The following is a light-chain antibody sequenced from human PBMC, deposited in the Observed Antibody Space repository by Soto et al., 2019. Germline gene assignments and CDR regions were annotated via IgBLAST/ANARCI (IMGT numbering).Light chain of an antibody. CDR2: EVS. CDR3: SSYTSSGTRV. CDR1: TSDVGGYNF. V-gene: IGLV2-14*01. J-gene: IGLJ1*01. Sequence: QSALTQPDSVSGSPGQSITISCTGTTSDVGGYNFVSWYQLHPGKAPKLMIFEVSNRPSGVSNRFSGSKSGNTASLTISGLQAEDDADYYCSSYTSSGTRVFGTGTKLTVL.